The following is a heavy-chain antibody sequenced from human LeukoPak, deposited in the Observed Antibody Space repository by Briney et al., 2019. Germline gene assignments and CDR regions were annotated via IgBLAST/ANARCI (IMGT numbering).Heavy chain of an antibody. CDR3: GSGYYWVLDY. CDR1: GFTFSSYR. Sequence: GGSLRLSCAASGFTFSSYRMSWVRQAPGKGLEWVANIKQDGSEKYYVDSVKGRFTISRDNAKNSLYLQMNSLRAEDTAVYYCGSGYYWVLDYWGQGTLVTVSS. J-gene: IGHJ4*02. V-gene: IGHV3-7*01. D-gene: IGHD3-22*01. CDR2: IKQDGSEK.